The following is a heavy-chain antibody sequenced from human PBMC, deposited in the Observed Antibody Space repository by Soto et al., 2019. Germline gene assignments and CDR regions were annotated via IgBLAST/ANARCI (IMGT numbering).Heavy chain of an antibody. Sequence: SVKVSCKASGGMISSSAINWVKQAPGRGRKRRARIVHMKGYPNYAQEVQDRVTITADASATTAYLDLSVLKTEDTAVYYCTFAPNRTYKLTRYWG. D-gene: IGHD1-1*01. CDR2: IVHMKGYP. CDR3: TFAPNRTYKLTRY. J-gene: IGHJ4*01. CDR1: GGMISSSA. V-gene: IGHV1-69*11.